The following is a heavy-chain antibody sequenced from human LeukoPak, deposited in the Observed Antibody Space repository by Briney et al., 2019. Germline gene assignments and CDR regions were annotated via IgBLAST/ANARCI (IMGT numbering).Heavy chain of an antibody. V-gene: IGHV3-48*03. CDR3: VRGAGAWFGELTLLFEF. CDR1: GFTFTSYE. J-gene: IGHJ4*01. CDR2: IGSTGSTI. D-gene: IGHD3-10*01. Sequence: GGSLRLSCAASGFTFTSYEMNWVRQAPGKGLEWVSYIGSTGSTISYADSVKGRFTISRDNGKNSMHLQMNSLRAEDTAVYYCVRGAGAWFGELTLLFEFWGHGTLVTVSS.